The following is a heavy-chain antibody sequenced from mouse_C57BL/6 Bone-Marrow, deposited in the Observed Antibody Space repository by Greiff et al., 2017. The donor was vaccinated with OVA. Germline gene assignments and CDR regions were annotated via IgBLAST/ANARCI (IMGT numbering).Heavy chain of an antibody. D-gene: IGHD4-1*02. V-gene: IGHV1-72*01. CDR2: IDPNSGGT. J-gene: IGHJ2*01. Sequence: VQLQQPGAELVKPGASVKLSCKASGYTFTSYWMHWVKQRPGRGLEWIGSIDPNSGGTKYNEKFKSKATLTVDKPSSTAYMQLSSLTSEDSAVYYCARSRFNWDFDYWGQGTTLTVSS. CDR3: ARSRFNWDFDY. CDR1: GYTFTSYW.